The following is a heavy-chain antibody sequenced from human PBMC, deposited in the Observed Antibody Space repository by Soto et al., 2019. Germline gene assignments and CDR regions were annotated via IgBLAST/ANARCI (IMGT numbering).Heavy chain of an antibody. CDR2: IWYDGSNK. J-gene: IGHJ6*02. CDR1: GFTFSSYG. V-gene: IGHV3-33*01. CDR3: AREAGSGSYYNPYYYYGMDV. D-gene: IGHD3-10*01. Sequence: PGGSLRLSCAASGFTFSSYGMHWVRQAPGKGLEWVAVIWYDGSNKYYADSVKGRFTISRDNSKNTLYLQMNSLRAEDTAVYYCAREAGSGSYYNPYYYYGMDVWGQGTTVIVSS.